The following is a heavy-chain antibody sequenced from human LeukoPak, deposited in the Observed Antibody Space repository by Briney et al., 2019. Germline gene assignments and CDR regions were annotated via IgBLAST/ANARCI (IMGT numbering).Heavy chain of an antibody. CDR2: IYYSGST. Sequence: SETLSLTCTVSGGSISSGDYYWSWIRQPPGKGLEWIGYIYYSGSTYYNPSLKSRVTISVDTSKNQFSLKLSPVTAADTAVYYCARVPGAYCGGDCTLFDYWGQGTLVTVFS. CDR3: ARVPGAYCGGDCTLFDY. CDR1: GGSISSGDYY. V-gene: IGHV4-30-4*01. D-gene: IGHD2-21*02. J-gene: IGHJ4*02.